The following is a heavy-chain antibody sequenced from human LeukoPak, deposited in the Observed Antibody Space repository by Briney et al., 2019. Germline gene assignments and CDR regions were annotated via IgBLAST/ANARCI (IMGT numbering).Heavy chain of an antibody. CDR3: ARVPSYDFWSGSLPYYMDV. Sequence: ASVKVSCKASGYTFTSYDINWVRQATGQGLEWMGWMNPNSGNTGYAQKFQGRVTITRNTSISTAYMELSSLRSEDTAVYYCARVPSYDFWSGSLPYYMDVWGKGTTVTVSS. CDR2: MNPNSGNT. J-gene: IGHJ6*03. D-gene: IGHD3-3*01. V-gene: IGHV1-8*03. CDR1: GYTFTSYD.